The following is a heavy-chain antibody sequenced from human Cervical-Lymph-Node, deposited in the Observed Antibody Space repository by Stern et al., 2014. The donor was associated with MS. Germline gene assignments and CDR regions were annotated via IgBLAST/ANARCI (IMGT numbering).Heavy chain of an antibody. D-gene: IGHD2-21*02. V-gene: IGHV4-31*03. Sequence: QVQLQESGPGLVKPSQTLSLTCTVSGGSIKYSDYYWSWIRQHPGKGLEWIGYITYSGSTYYNPSLRSRITISVDTSRNQFSLNLSSVTAADSALYYCARATYGQAGDQFDSWGQGSLVTVSS. J-gene: IGHJ4*02. CDR1: GGSIKYSDYY. CDR3: ARATYGQAGDQFDS. CDR2: ITYSGST.